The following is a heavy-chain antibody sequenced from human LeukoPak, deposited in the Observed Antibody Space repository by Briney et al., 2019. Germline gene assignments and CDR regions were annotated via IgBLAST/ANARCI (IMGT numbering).Heavy chain of an antibody. CDR1: GYTFTSYD. CDR2: MNPNSGNT. CDR3: AREPLAVAGKGGVDY. Sequence: ASVKVSCKASGYTFTSYDINWVRQATGQGLEWMGWMNPNSGNTGYAQKFQGRVTMTRDTSISTAYMELSRLRSDDTAVYYCAREPLAVAGKGGVDYWGQGTLVTVSS. V-gene: IGHV1-8*01. J-gene: IGHJ4*02. D-gene: IGHD6-19*01.